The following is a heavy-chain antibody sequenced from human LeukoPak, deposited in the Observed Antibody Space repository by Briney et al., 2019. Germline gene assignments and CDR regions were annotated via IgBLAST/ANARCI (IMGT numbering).Heavy chain of an antibody. CDR2: IIPIFGTA. Sequence: GASVKVSCKASGGTFSSYAISWVRQAPGQGLEWMGGIIPIFGTANCAQKFQGRVTITADESTSTAYMELSSLRSEDTAVYYCARDRLGITIFGVVIHYYYGMDVWGQGTTVTVSS. CDR1: GGTFSSYA. V-gene: IGHV1-69*13. J-gene: IGHJ6*02. CDR3: ARDRLGITIFGVVIHYYYGMDV. D-gene: IGHD3-3*01.